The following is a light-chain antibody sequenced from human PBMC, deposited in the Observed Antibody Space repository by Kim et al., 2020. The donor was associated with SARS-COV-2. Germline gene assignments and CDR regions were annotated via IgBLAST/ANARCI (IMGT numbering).Light chain of an antibody. CDR2: LNSDGSH. V-gene: IGLV4-69*01. J-gene: IGLJ3*02. CDR3: QTWGTGIWV. CDR1: SGHSSYA. Sequence: QLVLTQSPSASASLGASVKLTCTLSSGHSSYAIAWHQQQPEKGPRYLMKLNSDGSHSKGAGIPDRFSGSSSGAARYLTISSLQSEDEADVSCQTWGTGIWVFGGGPQLTVL.